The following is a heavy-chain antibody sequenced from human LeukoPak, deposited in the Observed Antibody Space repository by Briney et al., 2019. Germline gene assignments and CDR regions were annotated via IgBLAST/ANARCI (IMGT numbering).Heavy chain of an antibody. D-gene: IGHD2-2*01. CDR1: GYTLTELS. CDR2: FDPEDGEI. CDR3: AIRGVVVPAAIATYYYYGMDV. Sequence: ASVKVSCKVSGYTLTELSMHWVRQAPGKGLEWMGGFDPEDGEIIYAQKFQGRVTMTEDTSTDTAYMELSSLRSEDTAVYYCAIRGVVVPAAIATYYYYGMDVWGQGTTVTVSS. V-gene: IGHV1-24*01. J-gene: IGHJ6*02.